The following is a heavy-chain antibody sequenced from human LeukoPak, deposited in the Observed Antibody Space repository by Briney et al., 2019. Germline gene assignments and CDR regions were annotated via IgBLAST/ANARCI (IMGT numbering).Heavy chain of an antibody. D-gene: IGHD6-13*01. Sequence: PGGSLRLSCAASGFTFSSYAMHWVRQAPGRGLEWVAVISYDGSNKYYADSVKGRFTISRDNSKNTLYLQMNSLRAEDTAVYYCARDWSSYSSSWYYFDYWGQGTLVTVSS. V-gene: IGHV3-30-3*01. CDR3: ARDWSSYSSSWYYFDY. CDR2: ISYDGSNK. CDR1: GFTFSSYA. J-gene: IGHJ4*02.